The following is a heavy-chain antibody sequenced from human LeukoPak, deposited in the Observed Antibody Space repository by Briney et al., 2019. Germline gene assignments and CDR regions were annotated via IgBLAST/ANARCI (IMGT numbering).Heavy chain of an antibody. Sequence: SETLSLTCNVSGDSITNGDYYWTWIRQSPGEGLEWLGYVYHSGSTLYLPPLESSLSLSVDTSKNQFSLTLTSVTAADSAVFYCARGVRGRKWYYFDSWGRGAPVTVSS. CDR3: ARGVRGRKWYYFDS. V-gene: IGHV4-30-4*01. J-gene: IGHJ4*02. CDR1: GDSITNGDYY. CDR2: VYHSGST. D-gene: IGHD2-15*01.